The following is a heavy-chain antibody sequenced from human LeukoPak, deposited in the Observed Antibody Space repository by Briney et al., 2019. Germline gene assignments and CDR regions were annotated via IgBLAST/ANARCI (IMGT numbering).Heavy chain of an antibody. V-gene: IGHV3-30*02. CDR1: GFTFSSYG. J-gene: IGHJ5*02. CDR3: AKGPLGVAAAGTSWFDP. Sequence: PGGSLRLSCAASGFTFSSYGMHWVRQAPGKGLEWVAFIRYDGSNKYYADSVKDRFTISRDNSKNTLYLQMNSLRAEDTAVYYCAKGPLGVAAAGTSWFDPWGQGTLVTVSS. CDR2: IRYDGSNK. D-gene: IGHD6-13*01.